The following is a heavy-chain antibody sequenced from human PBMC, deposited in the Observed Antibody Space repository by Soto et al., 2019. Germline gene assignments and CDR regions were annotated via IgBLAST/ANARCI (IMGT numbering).Heavy chain of an antibody. V-gene: IGHV3-23*01. CDR1: ELPFTSYP. CDR3: TQDGGSRDWLTVN. D-gene: IGHD3-9*01. Sequence: EVQLLESGGNWLKPGGPLGSPCVASELPFTSYPMGWIRQAPGKGLEWVSAITGGGDNTYYPDSVKGRFTISRDNSKNTLYLQMNSLRAEDTAFYYCTQDGGSRDWLTVNWGQGTLVTVSS. CDR2: ITGGGDNT. J-gene: IGHJ4*02.